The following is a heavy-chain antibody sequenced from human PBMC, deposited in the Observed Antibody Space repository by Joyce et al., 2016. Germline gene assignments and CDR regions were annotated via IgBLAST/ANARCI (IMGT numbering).Heavy chain of an antibody. Sequence: QVQLQQWGAGLLKPSEILSLTGAVSGGPFRGFFWTWVRQPPGKGLEWIGDINNSGVTNYNPSIKARVTFSVDTSKNQFSLKLTSLSAADTAVYYCARSQWLAPLMYWGQGTPVTVSS. V-gene: IGHV4-34*01. J-gene: IGHJ4*02. CDR3: ARSQWLAPLMY. D-gene: IGHD6-19*01. CDR2: INNSGVT. CDR1: GGPFRGFF.